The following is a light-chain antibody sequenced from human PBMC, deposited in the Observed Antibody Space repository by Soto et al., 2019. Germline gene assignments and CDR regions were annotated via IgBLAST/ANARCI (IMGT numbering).Light chain of an antibody. J-gene: IGLJ3*02. V-gene: IGLV2-14*01. CDR2: EVN. CDR3: SSYTSSSTQV. CDR1: SSDVGGYNY. Sequence: QSVLTQPASVSGSPGQSITISCTGTSSDVGGYNYVSWYQQHPGKVPKLMIYEVNNRPSGVSNRFSGSKSGNTASLTISGLQAEEEADYYCSSYTSSSTQVLGGGTKLTVL.